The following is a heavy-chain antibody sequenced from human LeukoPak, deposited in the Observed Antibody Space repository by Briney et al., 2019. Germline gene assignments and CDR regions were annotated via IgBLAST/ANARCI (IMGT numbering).Heavy chain of an antibody. CDR3: ARIRYYARIEPYFDY. CDR1: GFSIGTGGMC. V-gene: IGHV2-70*11. J-gene: IGHJ4*02. CDR2: IDWDDDK. Sequence: RVSGPALVKPPQTLTLTCTFSGFSIGTGGMCVSWIRQPPGKALEGLPRIDWDDDKYYSTSLKTRLTISKDTSKNQVVLTMTNMDPVDTATYYCARIRYYARIEPYFDYWGQGTLVTVSS. D-gene: IGHD3-3*01.